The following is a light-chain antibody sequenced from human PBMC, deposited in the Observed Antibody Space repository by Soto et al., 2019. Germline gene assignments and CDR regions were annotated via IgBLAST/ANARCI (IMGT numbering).Light chain of an antibody. V-gene: IGKV3-15*01. Sequence: EIVMTQSPATLSVSPGEGATLSCRASQTIKRSSLAWYQQKPGQPPRLLIFGASTRVAGIPARFSGSGSGTEFSLTISSLQSEDFAVYYCQQRHSWPRTFGQGTKVEI. CDR3: QQRHSWPRT. J-gene: IGKJ1*01. CDR2: GAS. CDR1: QTIKRSS.